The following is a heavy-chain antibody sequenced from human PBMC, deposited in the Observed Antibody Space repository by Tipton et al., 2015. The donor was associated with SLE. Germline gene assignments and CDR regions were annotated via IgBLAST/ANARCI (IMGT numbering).Heavy chain of an antibody. CDR3: ARGNYYDSSGYYPLHY. J-gene: IGHJ4*02. D-gene: IGHD3-22*01. CDR2: ISYDGSNK. V-gene: IGHV3-30*04. CDR1: GFTFSSYA. Sequence: RSLRLSCAASGFTFSSYAMHWVRQAPGKGLEWVAVISYDGSNKYYADSVKGRFTISRDNSKNTLYLQMNSLRAEDTAVYYCARGNYYDSSGYYPLHYWDQGTLVTVSS.